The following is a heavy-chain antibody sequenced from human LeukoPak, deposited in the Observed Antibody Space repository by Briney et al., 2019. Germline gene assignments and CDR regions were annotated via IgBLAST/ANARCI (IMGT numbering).Heavy chain of an antibody. D-gene: IGHD1-14*01. J-gene: IGHJ6*02. CDR1: GFTFSSYW. Sequence: GGSLRLSCTASGFTFSSYWMHWVREAPGKGLVGVSRIDIDGSSTNYADSVKGRFTNSRDNAKNTLYLQMSSLRAEDTAVYYCVRDGLRYYGMDVWGQGTTVTVSS. CDR3: VRDGLRYYGMDV. V-gene: IGHV3-74*01. CDR2: IDIDGSST.